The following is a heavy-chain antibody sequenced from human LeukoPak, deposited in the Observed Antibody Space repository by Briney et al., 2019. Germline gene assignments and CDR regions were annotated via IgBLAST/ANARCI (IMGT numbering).Heavy chain of an antibody. CDR1: GYSFTSYC. J-gene: IGHJ4*02. D-gene: IGHD3-22*01. CDR2: IYPGDSDT. Sequence: GESLKISCQVSGYSFTSYCIGWVRQMPGKGLEWMGIIYPGDSDTRYSPSFQGQVTISADKSISTAYLQWSSLKASDTAMYYCARLASGYYSAYDSWGQGTLVTVSS. V-gene: IGHV5-51*01. CDR3: ARLASGYYSAYDS.